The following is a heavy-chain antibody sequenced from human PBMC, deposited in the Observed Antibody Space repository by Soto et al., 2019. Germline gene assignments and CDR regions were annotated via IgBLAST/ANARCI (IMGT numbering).Heavy chain of an antibody. J-gene: IGHJ4*02. CDR2: ISGSGGST. CDR1: GFTFSSYA. V-gene: IGHV3-23*01. D-gene: IGHD3-3*01. CDR3: AKDITIFGVVIMEEGVDY. Sequence: EVQLLESGGGLVQPGGSLRLSCAASGFTFSSYAMSWVRQAPGKGLEWVSAISGSGGSTYYADSVKGRFTISRDNSKNTLYLQMNSLRAEDTAVYYCAKDITIFGVVIMEEGVDYWGQGTLVTVSS.